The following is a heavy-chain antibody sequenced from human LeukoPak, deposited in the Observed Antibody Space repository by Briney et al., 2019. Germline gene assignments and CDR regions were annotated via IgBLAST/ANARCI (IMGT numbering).Heavy chain of an antibody. V-gene: IGHV1-69*04. CDR1: GGTFSSYA. J-gene: IGHJ4*02. CDR3: QIAVASYYFDY. Sequence: GASVNVSCKASGGTFSSYAISWVRQAPGQGLEWMGRIIPILGIANYAQKFQGRVTITADKSTSTAYMELSSLRSEDTAVYYCQIAVASYYFDYWGQGTLVTVSS. D-gene: IGHD6-19*01. CDR2: IIPILGIA.